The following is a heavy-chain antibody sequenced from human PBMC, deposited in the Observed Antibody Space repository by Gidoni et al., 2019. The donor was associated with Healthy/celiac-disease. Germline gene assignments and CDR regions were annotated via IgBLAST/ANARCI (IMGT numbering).Heavy chain of an antibody. CDR2: IYSGGST. J-gene: IGHJ4*02. CDR1: GFTVSSNY. Sequence: EAQLVETGGGLIQPGGSLRLSCAASGFTVSSNYMSWVRQAPGKGLEWVSVIYSGGSTYYADSVKGRFTISRDNSKNTLSLQMNSLRAEDTAVYYCAREPGDYGGFDYWGQGTLVTVSS. CDR3: AREPGDYGGFDY. V-gene: IGHV3-53*02. D-gene: IGHD4-17*01.